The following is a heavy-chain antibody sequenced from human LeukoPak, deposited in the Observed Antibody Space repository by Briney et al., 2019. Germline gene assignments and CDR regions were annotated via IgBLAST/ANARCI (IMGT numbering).Heavy chain of an antibody. Sequence: SETLSLTCTVSGDSISSFYFSWIRQPAGKGLEWIGRIYTSGSNNYNPSLKSGATISVDTSKNQFSLKLSSVTAADTAVYYCARDLRRTVGGWFDPWGQGTLVTVSS. D-gene: IGHD3-10*01. CDR1: GDSISSFY. CDR2: IYTSGSN. CDR3: ARDLRRTVGGWFDP. V-gene: IGHV4-4*07. J-gene: IGHJ5*02.